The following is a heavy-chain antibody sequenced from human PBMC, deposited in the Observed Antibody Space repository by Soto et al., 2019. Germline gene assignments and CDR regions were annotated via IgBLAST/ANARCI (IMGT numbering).Heavy chain of an antibody. V-gene: IGHV3-30-3*02. D-gene: IGHD6-19*01. CDR2: ISYDGSNK. Sequence: PVGSLILSFAASGFTFSSYSMHWVRQAPGKGLEWVAVISYDGSNKYYADSVKGRFTISRDNSKNTLYLQMNSLRAEDTAVYYCAKSEWLADYYFYYWGQGTLVTV. CDR3: AKSEWLADYYFYY. CDR1: GFTFSSYS. J-gene: IGHJ4*02.